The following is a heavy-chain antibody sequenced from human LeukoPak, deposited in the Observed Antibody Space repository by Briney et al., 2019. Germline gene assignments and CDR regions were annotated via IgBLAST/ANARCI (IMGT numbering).Heavy chain of an antibody. Sequence: GGSLRLSCAASGFTFSSYSMNWVRQAPGKGLEWVSSISSSSSYIYYADSVTGRFTISRDNAKNSLYLQMNSLRAEDTAVYYCARDRRYGSGSSRPLSWGQGTLVTVSS. D-gene: IGHD3-10*01. V-gene: IGHV3-21*01. CDR1: GFTFSSYS. CDR3: ARDRRYGSGSSRPLS. J-gene: IGHJ5*02. CDR2: ISSSSSYI.